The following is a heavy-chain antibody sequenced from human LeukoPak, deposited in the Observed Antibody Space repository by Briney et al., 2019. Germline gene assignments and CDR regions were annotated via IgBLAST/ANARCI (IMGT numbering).Heavy chain of an antibody. CDR2: IKQDGSEK. CDR1: GFTFSSYW. CDR3: ARDGLRIFGVVKPSDY. J-gene: IGHJ4*02. D-gene: IGHD3-3*01. V-gene: IGHV3-7*01. Sequence: PGGSLRLSCAASGFTFSSYWMSWVRQAPGKGLEWVANIKQDGSEKYYVDSVKGRFTISRDNAKNPLYLQMNSLRAEDTAVYYCARDGLRIFGVVKPSDYWGQGTLVTVSS.